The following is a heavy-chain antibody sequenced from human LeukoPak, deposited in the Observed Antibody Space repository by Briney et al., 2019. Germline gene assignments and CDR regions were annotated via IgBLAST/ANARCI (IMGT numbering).Heavy chain of an antibody. Sequence: SETLSLTCTVSGGSISSSSYYWGWIRQPPGKGLEWIGSIYYSGSTYYNPSLKSRVTISVGTSKNQFSLKLSSVTAADTAVYYCARHISSSWYSKRAEIDYWGQGTLVTVSS. J-gene: IGHJ4*02. D-gene: IGHD6-13*01. CDR1: GGSISSSSYY. CDR2: IYYSGST. V-gene: IGHV4-39*01. CDR3: ARHISSSWYSKRAEIDY.